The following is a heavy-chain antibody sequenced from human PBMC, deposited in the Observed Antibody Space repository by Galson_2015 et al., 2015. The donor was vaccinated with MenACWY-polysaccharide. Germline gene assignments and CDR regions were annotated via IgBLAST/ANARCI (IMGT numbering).Heavy chain of an antibody. CDR3: ATVPSAILGLNDYYYYGLEV. CDR1: GFTFSSYV. J-gene: IGHJ6*02. V-gene: IGHV3-23*01. Sequence: SLRLSCAASGFTFSSYVMTWVRQAPGKGLEWVSGVSGSGGTTDYADSVKGRFTISRDNFRSTVYLHMNSLRAEDTAVYYCATVPSAILGLNDYYYYGLEVWGQGTTVTVSS. CDR2: VSGSGGTT. D-gene: IGHD2-2*02.